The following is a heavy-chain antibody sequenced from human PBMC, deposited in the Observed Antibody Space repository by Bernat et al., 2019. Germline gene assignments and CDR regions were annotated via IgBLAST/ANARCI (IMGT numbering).Heavy chain of an antibody. CDR1: GFTFSSYA. V-gene: IGHV3-23*01. CDR3: AKKRIHGRNADYWYFDL. J-gene: IGHJ2*01. D-gene: IGHD2-15*01. CDR2: ISGSGGSK. Sequence: EVQLLESGGGLVQPGGSLRPSCAASGFTFSSYAMSWVRQAPGKGLEWVSAISGSGGSKYYAASVKGRCTISRDNSKNTLYLQMNSLRAEDTAVYYCAKKRIHGRNADYWYFDLWGRGTLVTVSS.